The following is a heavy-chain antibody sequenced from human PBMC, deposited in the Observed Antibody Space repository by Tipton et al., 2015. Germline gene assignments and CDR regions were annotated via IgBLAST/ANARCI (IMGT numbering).Heavy chain of an antibody. V-gene: IGHV3-23*01. D-gene: IGHD6-13*01. CDR1: GFTFSSYA. CDR2: VSDSGGSP. Sequence: SLRLSCAASGFTFSSYAMNWVRQAPGKGLEWVSAVSDSGGSPFYADSVNGRFTISRDNSKNTLYLQMNSLRVEDTAVYYCARDGRIAAVGPQTFFDFWGQGTLVTVSS. J-gene: IGHJ4*02. CDR3: ARDGRIAAVGPQTFFDF.